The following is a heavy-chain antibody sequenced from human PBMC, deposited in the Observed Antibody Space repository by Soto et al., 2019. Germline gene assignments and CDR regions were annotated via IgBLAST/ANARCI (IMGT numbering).Heavy chain of an antibody. CDR2: INHSGST. J-gene: IGHJ4*02. CDR1: GGSFSGYY. CDR3: ARGKDHGGPGGY. D-gene: IGHD4-17*01. V-gene: IGHV4-34*01. Sequence: QVQLQQWGAGLLKPSETLSLTCAVYGGSFSGYYWSWIRQPPGKGLEWIGEINHSGSTNYNPSLKRRVSIAVNTSKNQSSPKLTLVTAAETAVYYCARGKDHGGPGGYWGQGTLVTVSS.